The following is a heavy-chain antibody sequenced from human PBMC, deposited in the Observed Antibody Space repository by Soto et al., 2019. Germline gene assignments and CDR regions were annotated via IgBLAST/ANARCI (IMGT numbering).Heavy chain of an antibody. J-gene: IGHJ5*02. Sequence: ASVKVSCKASGYTFTGYYMHWVRQAPGQGLEWMGWINPNSGDTNYAQKFQGWVTMTRDTSMSTAYMELSSLRSDDTAVYYCARDYSSSWYPPPFDPWGQGTLVTVSS. D-gene: IGHD6-13*01. CDR3: ARDYSSSWYPPPFDP. CDR1: GYTFTGYY. CDR2: INPNSGDT. V-gene: IGHV1-2*04.